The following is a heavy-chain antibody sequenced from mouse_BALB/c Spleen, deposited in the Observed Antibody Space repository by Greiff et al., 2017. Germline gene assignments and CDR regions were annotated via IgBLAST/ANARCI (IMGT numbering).Heavy chain of an antibody. D-gene: IGHD1-1*02. V-gene: IGHV1-54*01. CDR1: GFAFTSYM. CDR2: IRPGGGGT. Sequence: QVQVLQSGAGLVTPAPSVSISCTASGFAFTSYMVQWVRQRPGQGLEWLGVIRPGGGGTNYYDKINGKTTLTADKHSSTALMQLSSRTSDDSAVYFCARSVSYGALAYWGQGTLVTVSA. J-gene: IGHJ3*01. CDR3: ARSVSYGALAY.